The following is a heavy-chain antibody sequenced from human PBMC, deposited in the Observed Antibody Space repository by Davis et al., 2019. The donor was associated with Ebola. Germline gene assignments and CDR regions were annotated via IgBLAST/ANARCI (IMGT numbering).Heavy chain of an antibody. Sequence: GESLKISCAASGFTFSSYAMSWVRQAPGQGLEWVSAISGSGGSTYYADSVKGRFTISRDNSKNTLYLQMNSLRAEDTAVYYCAKDTWELPEYYFDYWGQGTLVTVSS. CDR2: ISGSGGST. CDR3: AKDTWELPEYYFDY. D-gene: IGHD1-26*01. J-gene: IGHJ4*02. CDR1: GFTFSSYA. V-gene: IGHV3-23*01.